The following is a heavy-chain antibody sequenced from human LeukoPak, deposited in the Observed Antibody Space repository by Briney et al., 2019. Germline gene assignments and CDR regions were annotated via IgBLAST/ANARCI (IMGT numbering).Heavy chain of an antibody. V-gene: IGHV4-34*01. D-gene: IGHD6-19*01. Sequence: NPSETLSLTCAVYGGSFSGYYWSWIRQPPGKGLEWIGEINHSGSTNYNPSLKSRVTISVDTSKNQFSLKLSSVTAADTAVYASSGGWEWLVRWFRAFDIWGQGTMVTVSS. CDR1: GGSFSGYY. CDR2: INHSGST. J-gene: IGHJ3*02. CDR3: SGGWEWLVRWFRAFDI.